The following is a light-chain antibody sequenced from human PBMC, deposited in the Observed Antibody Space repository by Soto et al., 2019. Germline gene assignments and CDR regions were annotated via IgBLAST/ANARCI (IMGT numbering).Light chain of an antibody. CDR2: DVS. CDR3: SSYADSRAI. J-gene: IGLJ2*01. V-gene: IGLV2-14*03. Sequence: QSALTQPASVSGSPGQSITISCTGTSNYVSWYQQHPGRAPKLMIYDVSSRPSGVSNRFSASKSGNTASLTISGLQADDEADYYCSSYADSRAIFGGGTQLTVL. CDR1: SNY.